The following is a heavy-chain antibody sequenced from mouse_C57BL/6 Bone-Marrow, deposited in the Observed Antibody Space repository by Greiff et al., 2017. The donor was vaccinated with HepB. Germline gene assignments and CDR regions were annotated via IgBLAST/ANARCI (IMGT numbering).Heavy chain of an antibody. CDR3: AKHGIDY. V-gene: IGHV1-19*01. J-gene: IGHJ2*01. CDR1: GYTFTDYY. CDR2: INPYNGGT. D-gene: IGHD1-1*01. Sequence: EVQRVESGPVLVKPGASVKMSCKASGYTFTDYYMNWVKQSHGKSLEWIGVINPYNGGTSYNQKFKGKATLTVDKSSSTAYMELNSLTTEDSAVYYCAKHGIDYWGQGTTLAVSS.